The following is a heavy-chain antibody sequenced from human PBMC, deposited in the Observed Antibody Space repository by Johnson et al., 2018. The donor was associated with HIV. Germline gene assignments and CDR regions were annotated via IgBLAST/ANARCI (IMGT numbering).Heavy chain of an antibody. D-gene: IGHD2-15*01. CDR1: GFTFSSYW. J-gene: IGHJ3*02. Sequence: VQLVESGGGLVQPGGSLRLSCAASGFTFSSYWMSWVRQAPGKGLEWGANIKQDGSEEYYVDSVKGRFTISRDNAKNSLYLQMNSLRAEDTAVYYCARGGSCYNAHFDIWGQGTMVTVSS. V-gene: IGHV3-7*04. CDR3: ARGGSCYNAHFDI. CDR2: IKQDGSEE.